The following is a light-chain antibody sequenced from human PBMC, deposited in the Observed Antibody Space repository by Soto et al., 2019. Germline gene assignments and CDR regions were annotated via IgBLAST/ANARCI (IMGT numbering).Light chain of an antibody. CDR3: MQGTHSLT. J-gene: IGKJ4*01. V-gene: IGKV2-30*02. CDR2: KVS. Sequence: DFVMTQSPLSLPVTLGQPASISCRSSQGLVHSDGNTYLNWFHQRPGQSPRRLIHKVSNRDSEVPDRFSGSGSDTDFTLKISRVEAEDVGVYYCMQGTHSLTFGGGTKLDIK. CDR1: QGLVHSDGNTY.